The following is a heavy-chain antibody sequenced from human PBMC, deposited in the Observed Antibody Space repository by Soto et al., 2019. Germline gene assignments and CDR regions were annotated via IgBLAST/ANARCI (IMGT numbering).Heavy chain of an antibody. CDR2: IYYSGST. V-gene: IGHV4-30-4*01. CDR3: ARVATSGMHFYLDA. CDR1: SGSISNNNYY. Sequence: QVQLQESGPGLVKPSQTLSLTCSVSSGSISNNNYYWTWIRQHPGKDLEWLGYIYYSGSTFYNPSLKSRLTISVDTSKNQCSLKLSSVTAADTAIYFCARVATSGMHFYLDAWGQGALVTVSS. J-gene: IGHJ4*02.